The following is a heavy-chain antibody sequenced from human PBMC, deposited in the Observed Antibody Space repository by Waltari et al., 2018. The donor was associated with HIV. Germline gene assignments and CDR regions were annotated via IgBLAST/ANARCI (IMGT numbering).Heavy chain of an antibody. CDR3: ARGAAGYYYYVMDV. D-gene: IGHD6-13*01. V-gene: IGHV1-18*01. Sequence: QVQLVQSGAEVKKPGASVKVACTASGYTFTTYGISWGRQARGQGLEWMGWISVYNGHTNYAQKLQGRVTMTTDTSTSTAYMELRSLRSDDTAVYYCARGAAGYYYYVMDVWGQGTTVTVSS. J-gene: IGHJ6*02. CDR2: ISVYNGHT. CDR1: GYTFTTYG.